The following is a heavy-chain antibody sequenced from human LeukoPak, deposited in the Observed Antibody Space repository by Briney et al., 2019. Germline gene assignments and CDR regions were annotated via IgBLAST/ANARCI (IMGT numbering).Heavy chain of an antibody. J-gene: IGHJ4*02. V-gene: IGHV4-39*01. CDR1: GGSISSSSYY. D-gene: IGHD3-16*01. Sequence: SETLSLTCTVSGGSISSSSYYWGWIRQPPGKGLEWIGSIYYSGSTYYNPSLKSRVTISVDTSKNQFSLKLSSVTAADTAVYHCARVKDGPFGELYFDYWGQGTLVTVSS. CDR2: IYYSGST. CDR3: ARVKDGPFGELYFDY.